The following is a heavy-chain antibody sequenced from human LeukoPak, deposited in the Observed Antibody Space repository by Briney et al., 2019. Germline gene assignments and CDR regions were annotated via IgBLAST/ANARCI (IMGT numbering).Heavy chain of an antibody. CDR1: GGSFSGYY. Sequence: PSETLSLTCAGYGGSFSGYYWSWIRQPPGKGLEWIREINHSGNTNYNPSLKSRVTISVDTSKNQFSLKLSSVTAADTAVYYCARGQAILRFLERLTNYPDAFDIWGQGTMVTVSS. CDR2: INHSGNT. CDR3: ARGQAILRFLERLTNYPDAFDI. J-gene: IGHJ3*02. D-gene: IGHD3-3*01. V-gene: IGHV4-34*01.